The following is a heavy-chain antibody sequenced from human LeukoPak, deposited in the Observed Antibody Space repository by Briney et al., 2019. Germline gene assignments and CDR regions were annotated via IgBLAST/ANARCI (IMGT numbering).Heavy chain of an antibody. CDR2: INPNSGAT. D-gene: IGHD6-13*01. J-gene: IGHJ5*01. Sequence: ASVKVSCKASGYTFTDYYIHWVRQAPGQAFEWMGWINPNSGATYYAREFQGRVTMTRDTSITTVYVVLSSLRSDDKAVYYCARDIAPPGSCWFDSWGQGTLVTVSS. CDR3: ARDIAPPGSCWFDS. CDR1: GYTFTDYY. V-gene: IGHV1-2*02.